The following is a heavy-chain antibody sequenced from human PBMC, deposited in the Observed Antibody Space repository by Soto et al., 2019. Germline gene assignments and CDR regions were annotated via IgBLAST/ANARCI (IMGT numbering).Heavy chain of an antibody. CDR2: ISSSGIST. J-gene: IGHJ3*02. V-gene: IGHV3-23*01. D-gene: IGHD4-4*01. Sequence: EVQLLESGGGLVQPGGSLRLSCAASGFTFSYYAMSWVRQAPGKGLELDSSISSSGISTYDEESVKSRFSISRDNSKNTLYLQITSLRAEATAVFYCAKKGGARVTNPFEIWGHGTMVIVSS. CDR3: AKKGGARVTNPFEI. CDR1: GFTFSYYA.